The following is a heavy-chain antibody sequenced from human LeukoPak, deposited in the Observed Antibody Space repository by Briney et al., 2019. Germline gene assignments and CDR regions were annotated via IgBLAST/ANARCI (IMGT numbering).Heavy chain of an antibody. V-gene: IGHV3-23*01. J-gene: IGHJ5*01. CDR2: ISGSGGST. CDR3: AKGSIAAAGPNWFDP. CDR1: GFTFRSYA. D-gene: IGHD6-13*01. Sequence: GSLRRSCAASGFTFRSYAMSWVRQAPGKGLEWVSAISGSGGSTYYADSVKGRFTISRDNSKNTLYLQMNSLRAEDTAVYYCAKGSIAAAGPNWFDPWGQGTTVTVSS.